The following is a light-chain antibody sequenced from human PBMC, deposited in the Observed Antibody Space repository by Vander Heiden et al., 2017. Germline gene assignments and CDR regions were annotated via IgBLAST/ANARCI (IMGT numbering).Light chain of an antibody. CDR1: QSVSSKY. J-gene: IGKJ1*01. CDR2: GAS. CDR3: QQYETPWT. V-gene: IGKV3-20*01. Sequence: EFVLTQYPGTLSLSPGERATLSCRASQSVSSKYLAWYQQRAGQAPRLLIYGASSRATGIPDRFSGSGSGTDFTLTISRLEPEDFAVYYCQQYETPWTFGQGTKVEIK.